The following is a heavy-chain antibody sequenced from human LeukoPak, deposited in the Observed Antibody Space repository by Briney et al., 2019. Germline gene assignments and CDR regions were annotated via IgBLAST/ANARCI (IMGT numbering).Heavy chain of an antibody. CDR2: MSFDGSHK. Sequence: QSGGSLRLSCAASGFTFSSHPMHWVRQAPGKGLEWVAVMSFDGSHKYYADSVTGRFTISRDNSKNTLYLQMDSLRTDDTAMYYCARDFGITWAQYYFDYWGQGTLVTVSS. CDR1: GFTFSSHP. J-gene: IGHJ4*02. CDR3: ARDFGITWAQYYFDY. D-gene: IGHD3-10*01. V-gene: IGHV3-30*04.